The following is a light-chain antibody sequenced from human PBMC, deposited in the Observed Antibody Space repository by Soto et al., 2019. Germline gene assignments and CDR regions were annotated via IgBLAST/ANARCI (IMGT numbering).Light chain of an antibody. CDR2: DAS. Sequence: EIVLTQSPATLSLSPGERATLSCRASQSVSNFLAWYQQKPGQAPRLLITDASNRATGIPGRFSGSGSGTDFTLTITRLEPEDFAVYYCQQYDSSPPTFGQGTKVEIK. J-gene: IGKJ1*01. CDR1: QSVSNF. CDR3: QQYDSSPPT. V-gene: IGKV3-20*01.